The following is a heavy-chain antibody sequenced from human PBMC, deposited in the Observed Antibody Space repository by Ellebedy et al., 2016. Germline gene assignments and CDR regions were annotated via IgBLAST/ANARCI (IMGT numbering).Heavy chain of an antibody. CDR3: TRVGEYYYDSSGYYPFDY. V-gene: IGHV3-49*03. CDR1: GFTFGDYA. D-gene: IGHD3-22*01. CDR2: IRSKAYGGTT. J-gene: IGHJ4*02. Sequence: GGSLRLSCTASGFTFGDYAMSWFRQAPGKGLEWVGFIRSKAYGGTTEYAASVKGRFTISRDDSKSIDYLQMNSLKTEDTAVYYCTRVGEYYYDSSGYYPFDYWGQGTLVTVSS.